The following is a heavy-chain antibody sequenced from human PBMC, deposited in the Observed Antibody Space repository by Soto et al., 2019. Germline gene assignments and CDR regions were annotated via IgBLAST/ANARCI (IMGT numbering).Heavy chain of an antibody. V-gene: IGHV1-58*01. Sequence: QMRLVQSGPEVRRPGASVKVSRKASGFSFSRSAVHWVRQARGQGLEWIGWIVGFSGNTNYAQRVHQRLSFTRDLSTSTVYMELYNLTSDDTAIYFCAADNSGYLDSAFDIWGQGTAVIVSS. CDR1: GFSFSRSA. CDR2: IVGFSGNT. D-gene: IGHD3-22*01. J-gene: IGHJ3*02. CDR3: AADNSGYLDSAFDI.